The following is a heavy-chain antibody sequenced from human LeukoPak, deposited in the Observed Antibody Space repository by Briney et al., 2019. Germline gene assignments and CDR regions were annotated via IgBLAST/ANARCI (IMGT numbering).Heavy chain of an antibody. Sequence: ASVKVSCKASGGTFSSYAVSWVRQAPGQGLEWMGGIIPIFGTANYAQKFQGRVTITADESTSTAYMELSSLRSEDTAVYYCARPGYDFWSGPYYYHYMDVWGKGTTVTVSS. CDR3: ARPGYDFWSGPYYYHYMDV. CDR2: IIPIFGTA. J-gene: IGHJ6*03. D-gene: IGHD3-3*01. CDR1: GGTFSSYA. V-gene: IGHV1-69*13.